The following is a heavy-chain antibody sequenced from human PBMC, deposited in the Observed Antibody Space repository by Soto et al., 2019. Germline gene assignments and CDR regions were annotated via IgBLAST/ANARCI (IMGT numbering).Heavy chain of an antibody. V-gene: IGHV4-38-2*01. CDR3: ASAHPGFYGSSWPKGFYFDF. J-gene: IGHJ4*02. Sequence: SQRRSLTGDLGANCLSSGSYWGWIRQPPGNGLECVGTTDHSGNAYFHPSLKSRVTILIEPSKSQFCLKVLSVTAADTAVYYCASAHPGFYGSSWPKGFYFDFWGQGTMVAVSS. D-gene: IGHD6-6*01. CDR2: TDHSGNA. CDR1: ANCLSSGSY.